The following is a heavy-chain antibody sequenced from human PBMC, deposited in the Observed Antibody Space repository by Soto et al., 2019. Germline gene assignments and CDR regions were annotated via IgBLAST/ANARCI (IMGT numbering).Heavy chain of an antibody. CDR2: IYAGDSDT. CDR3: ARRGSATDSNGFLWGPTNDFDF. CDR1: GYTFTNYW. J-gene: IGHJ3*01. Sequence: VQLVQSGAEVKKSGESLKISCKGSGYTFTNYWIAWVRQMPGQGLEWMGLIYAGDSDTKYSPSFQGQVTVSVDKSNSTAYMHWTSLKASDTAMYYSARRGSATDSNGFLWGPTNDFDFWGQGTMVTVSS. D-gene: IGHD3-22*01. V-gene: IGHV5-51*01.